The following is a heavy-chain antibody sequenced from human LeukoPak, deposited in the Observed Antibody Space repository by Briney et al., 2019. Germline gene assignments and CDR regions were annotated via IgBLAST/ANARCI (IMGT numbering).Heavy chain of an antibody. CDR3: ARESGYSYGEDYYFDY. CDR2: ISSSSSYI. D-gene: IGHD5-18*01. V-gene: IGHV3-21*01. CDR1: GFTFSSYS. Sequence: GGSLRLSCAASGFTFSSYSMNWVRQAPGKGLEWVSSISSSSSYIYYADSVKGRFTISRGNAKNSLYLQMNSLRAEDTAVYYCARESGYSYGEDYYFDYWGQGTLVTVSS. J-gene: IGHJ4*02.